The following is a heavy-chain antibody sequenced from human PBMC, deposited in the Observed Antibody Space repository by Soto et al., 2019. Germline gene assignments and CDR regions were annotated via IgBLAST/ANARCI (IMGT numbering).Heavy chain of an antibody. D-gene: IGHD2-2*01. Sequence: ASVKVSCKGFGYSFMKYGINWARQAPGQGLEWVGWISPYSGYTHSAQKFHGRLTLTTDTAASTAYMELRILRSADTALYYCSREASALIPAAQPSRFDSWGQGTLVTV. CDR3: SREASALIPAAQPSRFDS. V-gene: IGHV1-18*01. J-gene: IGHJ4*02. CDR1: GYSFMKYG. CDR2: ISPYSGYT.